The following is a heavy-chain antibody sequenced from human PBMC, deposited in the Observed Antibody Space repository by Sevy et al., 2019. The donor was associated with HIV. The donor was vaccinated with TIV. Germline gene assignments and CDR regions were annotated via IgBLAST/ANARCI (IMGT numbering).Heavy chain of an antibody. Sequence: ASVKVSCKASGETFSSYALSWVRQAPGQGLEWLGGIIPMFGSSDYAQRFQGRLTITADISTNTAYMELSSLRPDDTAVYYCARGESGSYFVFDFWGQGTLVTVSS. J-gene: IGHJ4*02. D-gene: IGHD1-26*01. CDR1: GETFSSYA. CDR3: ARGESGSYFVFDF. CDR2: IIPMFGSS. V-gene: IGHV1-69*06.